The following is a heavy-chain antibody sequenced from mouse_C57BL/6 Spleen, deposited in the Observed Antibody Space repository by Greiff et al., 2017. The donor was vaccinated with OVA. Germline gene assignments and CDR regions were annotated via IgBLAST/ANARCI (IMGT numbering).Heavy chain of an antibody. CDR3: ARSYYSNYEGYWYFDV. CDR2: ISSGSSTI. D-gene: IGHD2-5*01. V-gene: IGHV5-17*01. J-gene: IGHJ1*03. CDR1: GFTFSDYG. Sequence: EVHLVESGGGLVKPGGSLKLSCAASGFTFSDYGMHWVRQAPEKGLEWVAYISSGSSTIYYADTVKGRFTISRDNAKNTLFLQMTSLRSEDTAMYYCARSYYSNYEGYWYFDVWGTGTTVTVSS.